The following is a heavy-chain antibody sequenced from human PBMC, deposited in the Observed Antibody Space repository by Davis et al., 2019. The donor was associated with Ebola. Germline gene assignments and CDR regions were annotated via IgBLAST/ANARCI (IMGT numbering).Heavy chain of an antibody. Sequence: SETLSLTCTVSGGSISSYFWSWIRQPPGKGLEWIGYIYYSGSTNYNPSLKSRVTISVDTSKNQFSLKLSSVTAADTAVYYCARVRIVVGYYYYGMDVWGQGTTVTVSS. J-gene: IGHJ6*02. D-gene: IGHD2-2*01. CDR2: IYYSGST. CDR3: ARVRIVVGYYYYGMDV. CDR1: GGSISSYF. V-gene: IGHV4-59*12.